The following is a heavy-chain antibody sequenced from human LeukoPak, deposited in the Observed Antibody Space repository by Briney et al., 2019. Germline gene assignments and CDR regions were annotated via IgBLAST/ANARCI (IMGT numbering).Heavy chain of an antibody. J-gene: IGHJ4*02. Sequence: GGSLRLSCAASGFTFSSYEMNWVRQAPGKGLEWVSYISSSGSTIYYADSVKGRFTISRDNAKNSLYLQMNSLRAEDTAVYYCASYYYDSSGKYFDYWGQGTLATVSS. CDR1: GFTFSSYE. CDR3: ASYYYDSSGKYFDY. V-gene: IGHV3-48*03. CDR2: ISSSGSTI. D-gene: IGHD3-22*01.